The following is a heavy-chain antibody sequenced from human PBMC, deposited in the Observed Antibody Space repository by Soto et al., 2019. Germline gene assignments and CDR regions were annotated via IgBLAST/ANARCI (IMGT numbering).Heavy chain of an antibody. Sequence: EVQLVESGGGLVQPGGSLRLSCAASGFSFSPYTMHWVRLAPVTGIEYVSAINSEGDRTYYTNSVKGRFIISRDNSKNTLYLQMGSLRADDMDLYFCARDRYGDYVFDNWGQGTLVTVSS. D-gene: IGHD4-17*01. CDR2: INSEGDRT. CDR1: GFSFSPYT. CDR3: ARDRYGDYVFDN. V-gene: IGHV3-64*01. J-gene: IGHJ4*02.